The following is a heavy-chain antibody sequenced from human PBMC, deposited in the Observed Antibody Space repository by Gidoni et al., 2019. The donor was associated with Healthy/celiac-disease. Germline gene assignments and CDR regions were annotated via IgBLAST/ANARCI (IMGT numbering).Heavy chain of an antibody. CDR2: ISGSGGST. CDR1: GFTFSSYA. V-gene: IGHV3-23*01. J-gene: IGHJ4*02. Sequence: EVQLLESGGGLVQPGGSLRLSCAASGFTFSSYAMSWVRQAPGKGLEWVSAISGSGGSTYYADSVKGRFTISRDNSKNTLYLQMNSLRAEDTAVYYCAKGGDDILPAAGYYFDYWGQGTLVTVSS. CDR3: AKGGDDILPAAGYYFDY. D-gene: IGHD3-9*01.